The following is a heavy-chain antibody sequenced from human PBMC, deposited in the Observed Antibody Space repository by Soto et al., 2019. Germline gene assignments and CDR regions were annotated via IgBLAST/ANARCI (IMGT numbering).Heavy chain of an antibody. CDR3: AKGGYYYDSSGYSHPLPVDY. J-gene: IGHJ4*02. CDR1: GFTFSSYA. D-gene: IGHD3-22*01. Sequence: GGSLRLSCAASGFTFSSYAMSWVRQAPGKGLEWVSAISGSGGSTYYADSVKGRFTISRDNSKNTLYLQMNSLRAEDTAVYYCAKGGYYYDSSGYSHPLPVDYWGQGTLVTVSS. CDR2: ISGSGGST. V-gene: IGHV3-23*01.